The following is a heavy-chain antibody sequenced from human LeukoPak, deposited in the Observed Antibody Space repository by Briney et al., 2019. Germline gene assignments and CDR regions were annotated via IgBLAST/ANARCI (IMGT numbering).Heavy chain of an antibody. CDR2: LSASGGLT. CDR1: GFTFSSCA. CDR3: AKGGSSYSEMDY. D-gene: IGHD3-22*01. Sequence: GGSLRLSCAASGFTFSSCAMSWVRQAPGKGLEWVSGLSASGGLTYYADSVKGRFTISRDNSKNTLYLQMNSLRADDTAVYYCAKGGSSYSEMDYWGQGTLVTVSS. V-gene: IGHV3-23*01. J-gene: IGHJ4*02.